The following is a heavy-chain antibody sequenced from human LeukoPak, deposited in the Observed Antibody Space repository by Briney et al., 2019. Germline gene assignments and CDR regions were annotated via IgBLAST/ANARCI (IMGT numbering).Heavy chain of an antibody. J-gene: IGHJ4*02. CDR2: INPNSGGT. CDR3: AREGDDYGAYRLTN. V-gene: IGHV1-2*02. D-gene: IGHD4-17*01. Sequence: GASVLKICKDAGYTFIGYYWHWVPQAPGQGLEWMGWINPNSGGTNYAQKFQGRVTMTRDTSISTAYMELSRLRSDDTAVYYCAREGDDYGAYRLTNWGEGTLVTVSS. CDR1: GYTFIGYY.